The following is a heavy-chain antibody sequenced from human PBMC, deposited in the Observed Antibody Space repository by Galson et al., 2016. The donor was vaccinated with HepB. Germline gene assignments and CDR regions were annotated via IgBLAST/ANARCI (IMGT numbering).Heavy chain of an antibody. CDR3: ANARGYGDYNYFYYYGMDV. D-gene: IGHD4-17*01. Sequence: SLRLSCAASGFTTSSYWMPWVRQAPGKGLEWVANINEDGSEKNYVDSVKGRFFISRDNAKNSLFLQMNGLGVEDSAVYYCANARGYGDYNYFYYYGMDVWGHGTTVTVSS. V-gene: IGHV3-7*01. J-gene: IGHJ6*02. CDR2: INEDGSEK. CDR1: GFTTSSYW.